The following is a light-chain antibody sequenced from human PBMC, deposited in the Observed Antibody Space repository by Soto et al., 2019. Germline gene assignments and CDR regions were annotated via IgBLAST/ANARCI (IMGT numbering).Light chain of an antibody. CDR2: AAS. Sequence: ILMTQSPSSLSASTGDRVTITCRASQGISSYLAWYQQKPGKAPKLLIYAASTLQSGVPSRFSGSGSGTDFTLTISCLQSEDFATYYCQQYYSYPFTFGPGTKVDI. CDR1: QGISSY. CDR3: QQYYSYPFT. V-gene: IGKV1-8*01. J-gene: IGKJ3*01.